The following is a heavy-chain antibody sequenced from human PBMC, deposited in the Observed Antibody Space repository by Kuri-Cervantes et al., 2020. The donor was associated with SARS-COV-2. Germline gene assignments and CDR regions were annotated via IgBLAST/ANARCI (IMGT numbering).Heavy chain of an antibody. V-gene: IGHV3-53*01. D-gene: IGHD5-18*01. J-gene: IGHJ4*02. CDR1: GFTVSSNC. Sequence: GGSLRLSCAASGFTVSSNCMSWVRQAPGKGLEWVSLIYSGGSTYYADSVKGRFTIFKDNSKNTLYLQMNSLRAEDSAVYYCAREDSYGYGDYWGQGTLVTVSS. CDR3: AREDSYGYGDY. CDR2: IYSGGST.